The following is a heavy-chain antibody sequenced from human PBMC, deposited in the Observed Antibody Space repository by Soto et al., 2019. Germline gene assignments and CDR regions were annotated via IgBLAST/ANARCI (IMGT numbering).Heavy chain of an antibody. D-gene: IGHD1-1*01. V-gene: IGHV3-33*01. CDR3: VTGNQNFFDY. J-gene: IGHJ4*02. Sequence: QVLLVETGGGVVQPGRSLRLSCAASGFTFRTFGMHWVRQAPGKGLEWVSVIWNDGSKKFYADSVKGRFTISRDNSNNTLYLQMDSLRLEDTAVYYCVTGNQNFFDYWGQGTLVTVSS. CDR2: IWNDGSKK. CDR1: GFTFRTFG.